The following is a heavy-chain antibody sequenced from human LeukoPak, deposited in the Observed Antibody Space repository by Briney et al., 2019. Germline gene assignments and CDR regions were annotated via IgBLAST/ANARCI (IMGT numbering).Heavy chain of an antibody. J-gene: IGHJ4*02. V-gene: IGHV4-59*08. CDR2: IYYSGST. Sequence: SETLSLTCXXSGGSISSYYWSWIRQPPGKGLEWIGYIYYSGSTNYNPSLKSRVTISVDTSKNQFSLKLSSVTAADTAVYYCARRGQQGVFDYWGQGTLVXVSS. D-gene: IGHD6-13*01. CDR3: ARRGQQGVFDY. CDR1: GGSISSYY.